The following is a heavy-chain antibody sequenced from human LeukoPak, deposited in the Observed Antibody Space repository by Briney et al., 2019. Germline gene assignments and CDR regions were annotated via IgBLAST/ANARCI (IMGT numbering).Heavy chain of an antibody. V-gene: IGHV5-51*01. Sequence: GESLKISCKGSGYSFTSYWIGWVRQMPGKGLEWMGITYPGDSDTRYSPSFQGQVTISADKSISTAYLQWSSLKASDTAMYYCARRRGVLRFATSNNWLDPWGQGTLVTVSS. CDR2: TYPGDSDT. D-gene: IGHD3-3*01. J-gene: IGHJ5*02. CDR1: GYSFTSYW. CDR3: ARRRGVLRFATSNNWLDP.